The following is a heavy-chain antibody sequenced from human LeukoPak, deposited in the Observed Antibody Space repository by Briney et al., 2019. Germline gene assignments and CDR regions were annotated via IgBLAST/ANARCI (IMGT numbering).Heavy chain of an antibody. Sequence: GASVKVSCKASGGTFSSYAISWVRQAPGQGLEWMGGIIPIFGTANYAQKFQGRVTITADESTSTAYMELSSLRSEDTAVYYCARDPSITMVRGVIFPVRRNWFDPWGQGTLVTVSS. CDR2: IIPIFGTA. J-gene: IGHJ5*02. CDR1: GGTFSSYA. CDR3: ARDPSITMVRGVIFPVRRNWFDP. D-gene: IGHD3-10*01. V-gene: IGHV1-69*13.